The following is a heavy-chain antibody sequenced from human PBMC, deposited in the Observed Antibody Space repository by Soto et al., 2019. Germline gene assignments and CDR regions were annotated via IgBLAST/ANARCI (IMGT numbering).Heavy chain of an antibody. J-gene: IGHJ4*02. CDR1: GFSLSTSGVG. CDR2: IYWDDAK. Sequence: QITLKESGHTLVKPTQTLTLTCTFSGFSLSTSGVGVCWIRQPPGKALEWLALIYWDDAKRYSPSLKSRLTITKDTSKNQVVLTMTNMDPVDTATYYCAQSLGRAREYCSSTSCYSADYWGQGTLVTVSS. V-gene: IGHV2-5*02. CDR3: AQSLGRAREYCSSTSCYSADY. D-gene: IGHD2-2*01.